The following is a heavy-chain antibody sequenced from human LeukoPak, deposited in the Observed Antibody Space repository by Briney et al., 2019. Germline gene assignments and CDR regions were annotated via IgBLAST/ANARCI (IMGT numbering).Heavy chain of an antibody. CDR3: AREVGDSDSDNWFDP. D-gene: IGHD2-21*02. J-gene: IGHJ5*02. CDR2: IYSTGST. CDR1: GGSISSYY. Sequence: SETLSLTCTVSGGSISSYYWSWIRQPAGKGLEWIGRIYSTGSTNYNPSLKSRVTISIDTSENQVSLILRSVTAADTAVYYCAREVGDSDSDNWFDPWGQGTLVTVSS. V-gene: IGHV4-4*07.